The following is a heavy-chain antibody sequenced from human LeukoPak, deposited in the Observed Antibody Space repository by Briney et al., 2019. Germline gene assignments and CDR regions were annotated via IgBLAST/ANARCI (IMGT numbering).Heavy chain of an antibody. V-gene: IGHV4-4*07. Sequence: SETLSLTCTFSGGSITSYYWSWIRQPAGKGLEWIGRIHTSGSTNYNPSLKSRVTMSVDTSKNQFSLKLSSVTAVDTAVYYCARLRVAAGRVGFDYWGQGTLVTVSS. CDR3: ARLRVAAGRVGFDY. D-gene: IGHD6-13*01. CDR1: GGSITSYY. J-gene: IGHJ4*02. CDR2: IHTSGST.